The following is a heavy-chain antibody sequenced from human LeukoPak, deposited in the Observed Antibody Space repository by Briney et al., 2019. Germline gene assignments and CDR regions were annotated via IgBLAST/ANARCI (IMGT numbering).Heavy chain of an antibody. CDR1: GYTFTSYD. CDR3: ARAPTRLTIFGVVISLDY. V-gene: IGHV1-8*01. J-gene: IGHJ4*02. CDR2: MNLNSGNT. D-gene: IGHD3-3*01. Sequence: ASVKVSCKASGYTFTSYDINWVRQATGQGLEGMGWMNLNSGNTGYAQKFQGRVTMTRNTSISTAYMELSSLRSEDTAVYYCARAPTRLTIFGVVISLDYWGQGTLVTVSS.